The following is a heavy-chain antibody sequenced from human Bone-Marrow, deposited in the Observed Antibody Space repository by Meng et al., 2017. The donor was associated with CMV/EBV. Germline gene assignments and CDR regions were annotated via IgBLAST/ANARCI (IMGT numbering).Heavy chain of an antibody. CDR1: GFTFSSYW. J-gene: IGHJ4*02. D-gene: IGHD2-8*01. V-gene: IGHV3-74*01. Sequence: GESLKISCAASGFTFSSYWMHWVRQAPGKGLVWVSRINSDGSTTRYADSVKGRFTISRDNARNTLYLQMNSLRAEDTTVYYCARGVYYFDYWGQGTLVTVPS. CDR3: ARGVYYFDY. CDR2: INSDGSTT.